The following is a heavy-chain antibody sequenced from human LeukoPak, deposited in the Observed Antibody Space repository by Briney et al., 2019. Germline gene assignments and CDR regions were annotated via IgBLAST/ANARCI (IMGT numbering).Heavy chain of an antibody. V-gene: IGHV4-39*07. D-gene: IGHD3-10*01. Sequence: SETLSLTCTVSGGSISSSSYYWGWIRQPPGKGLEWIGSIYYSGSTYYNPSLKSRVTISVDTSKNQFSLKLSSVTAADTAVYYCARIYGSGSYRDAFDIWGQGTMVTVSS. CDR1: GGSISSSSYY. CDR2: IYYSGST. CDR3: ARIYGSGSYRDAFDI. J-gene: IGHJ3*02.